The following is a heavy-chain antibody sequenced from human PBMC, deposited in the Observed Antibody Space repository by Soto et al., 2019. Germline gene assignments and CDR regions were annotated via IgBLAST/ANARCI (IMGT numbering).Heavy chain of an antibody. D-gene: IGHD3-22*01. CDR2: IYYSGST. J-gene: IGHJ6*02. CDR3: ARERNYDSSGDSYYSGMDV. V-gene: IGHV4-31*01. Sequence: QVQLQESGPGLVKPSQTLSLTCTVSGGSISSGGYYWSWIRQHPGKGLEWIGYIYYSGSTYYNPSLKSPVTISVDTSKYQFSLKLSSVTAAYTAVYYCARERNYDSSGDSYYSGMDVWGQGTTVTVSS. CDR1: GGSISSGGYY.